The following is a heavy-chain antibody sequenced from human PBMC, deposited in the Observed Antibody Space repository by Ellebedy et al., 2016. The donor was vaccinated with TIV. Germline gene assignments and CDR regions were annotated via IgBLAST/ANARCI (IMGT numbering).Heavy chain of an antibody. Sequence: GESLKISCAASGLTFSNYWMHWVRQAPGKGLVWVSQMNSDGSTIRNADSVKGRFTISRDNAKNTLYLQMNSLRAEDTAVYYCARGGVTAAMDVWGQGATVTVSS. CDR3: ARGGVTAAMDV. V-gene: IGHV3-74*01. CDR2: MNSDGSTI. D-gene: IGHD2-2*01. J-gene: IGHJ6*02. CDR1: GLTFSNYW.